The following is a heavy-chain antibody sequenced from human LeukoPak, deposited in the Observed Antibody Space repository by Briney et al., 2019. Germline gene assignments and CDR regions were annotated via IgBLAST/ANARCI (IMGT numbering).Heavy chain of an antibody. D-gene: IGHD3-16*01. V-gene: IGHV3-23*01. CDR1: GFTFSSYA. J-gene: IGHJ4*02. Sequence: GGSLRLSCAASGFTFSSYAMSWVRQAPGKGLEWVSAISGSGGSTYYADSVKGRFTISRDNSKNTLYLQMNSLRAEDTAVYYCAKGIPDYDYVWGSYQYWGQGTLVTVSS. CDR2: ISGSGGST. CDR3: AKGIPDYDYVWGSYQY.